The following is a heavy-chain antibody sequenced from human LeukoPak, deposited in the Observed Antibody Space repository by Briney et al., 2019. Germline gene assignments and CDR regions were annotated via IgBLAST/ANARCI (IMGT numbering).Heavy chain of an antibody. CDR2: ISAYNGNT. CDR1: GYTFTGYY. J-gene: IGHJ6*02. V-gene: IGHV1-18*04. Sequence: ASVKVSCKASGYTFTGYYMHWVRQAPGQGLEWMGWISAYNGNTKYAQNLQGRVTMTTDTSTNTAYMELRSLRSDDTAVYYCARQVTTSYYYGLDVWGQGTTVTVSS. CDR3: ARQVTTSYYYGLDV. D-gene: IGHD4-11*01.